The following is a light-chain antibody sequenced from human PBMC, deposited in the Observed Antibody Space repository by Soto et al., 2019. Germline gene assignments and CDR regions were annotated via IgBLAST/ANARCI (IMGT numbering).Light chain of an antibody. Sequence: QSALTQPASVSGSPGQSIAISCTGTSSDVGSYNLVSWYQQHPGKAPKVMIYEGSKRPSGVSNRVSGSKSGNTASLTISGLQAEDEADYYCCSYAGSSTYVFGTGTKVTVL. CDR3: CSYAGSSTYV. CDR2: EGS. CDR1: SSDVGSYNL. V-gene: IGLV2-23*01. J-gene: IGLJ1*01.